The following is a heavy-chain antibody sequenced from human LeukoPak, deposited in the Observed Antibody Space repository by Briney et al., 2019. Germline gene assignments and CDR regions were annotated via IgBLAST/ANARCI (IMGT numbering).Heavy chain of an antibody. J-gene: IGHJ3*01. V-gene: IGHV3-23*01. CDR3: ASSIAALMGGNDAFDV. D-gene: IGHD6-6*01. CDR1: GFTFSSYA. CDR2: ISGSGGST. Sequence: GGSLRLSCAASGFTFSSYAMSWVRQAPGKGLKRVSGISGSGGSTFYADSVKGRFTISRDNSKNTVSLQMNSLRAEDTAVYYCASSIAALMGGNDAFDVWGEGTMVTVSS.